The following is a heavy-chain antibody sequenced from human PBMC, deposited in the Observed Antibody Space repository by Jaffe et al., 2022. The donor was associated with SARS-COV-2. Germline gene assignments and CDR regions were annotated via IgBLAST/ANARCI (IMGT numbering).Heavy chain of an antibody. D-gene: IGHD2-15*01. CDR2: IYTSGST. CDR1: GGSISSGSYY. J-gene: IGHJ5*02. Sequence: QVQLQESGPGLVKPSQTLSLTCTVSGGSISSGSYYWSWIRQPAGKGLEWIGRIYTSGSTNYNPSLKSRVTISVDTSKNQFSLKLSSVTAADTAVYYCARDIVINWFDPWGQGTLVTVSS. CDR3: ARDIVINWFDP. V-gene: IGHV4-61*02.